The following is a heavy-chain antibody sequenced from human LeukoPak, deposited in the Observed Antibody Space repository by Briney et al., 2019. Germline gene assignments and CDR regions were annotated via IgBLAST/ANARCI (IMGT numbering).Heavy chain of an antibody. Sequence: GESLKISCKGSGYNFTNHWIGWVRQMPGKGLEWMGIIFPTDSNTRYSPSFRGQVTISADKSISTAYLQWSSLKAWDTAIYYCARHSSRWFAGGGFDIWGRGTMVSVSS. CDR2: IFPTDSNT. CDR1: GYNFTNHW. D-gene: IGHD6-13*01. CDR3: ARHSSRWFAGGGFDI. J-gene: IGHJ3*02. V-gene: IGHV5-51*01.